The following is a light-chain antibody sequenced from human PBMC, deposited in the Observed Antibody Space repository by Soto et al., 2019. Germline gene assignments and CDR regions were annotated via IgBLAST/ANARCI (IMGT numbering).Light chain of an antibody. CDR3: QQSYSSLWT. V-gene: IGKV1-39*01. CDR1: QSIANF. CDR2: GTS. J-gene: IGKJ1*01. Sequence: DIQMTQSPSSLPASLWDRVTSTFPASQSIANFLNWYQQKPGKAPKLVIYGTSTLQSGVPSRFSGSGSGTDFTLTISRLQREDFATYYCQQSYSSLWTFGQGTKVDIK.